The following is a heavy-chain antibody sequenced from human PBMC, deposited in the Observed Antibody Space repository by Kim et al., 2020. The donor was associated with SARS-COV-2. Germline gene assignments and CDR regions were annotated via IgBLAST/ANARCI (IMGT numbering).Heavy chain of an antibody. V-gene: IGHV4-59*01. CDR2: IFYTGST. CDR3: ARGSSGNRATLDY. J-gene: IGHJ4*02. Sequence: SETLSLTCTVSGGSISSYYWSWIRQPPGKGPEWIGYIFYTGSTTYNPSLKSRVTISVDASKNQFSLKLSSLTAADTAVYYCARGSSGNRATLDYWGQGTL. CDR1: GGSISSYY.